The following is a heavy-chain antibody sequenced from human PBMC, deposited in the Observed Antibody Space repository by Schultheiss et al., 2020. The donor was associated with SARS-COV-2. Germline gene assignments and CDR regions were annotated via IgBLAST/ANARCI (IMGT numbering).Heavy chain of an antibody. Sequence: SETLSLTCTVSGGSVSSGSYYWSWIRQPPGKGLEWIGYVFYSGSTNYNPSLKSRVTISVDTSKNQFSLKLSSVTAADTAVYYCTTDLALGGYYLHCHWGQGTLVTVSS. V-gene: IGHV4-61*01. J-gene: IGHJ4*02. CDR3: TTDLALGGYYLHCH. D-gene: IGHD3-22*01. CDR2: VFYSGST. CDR1: GGSVSSGSYY.